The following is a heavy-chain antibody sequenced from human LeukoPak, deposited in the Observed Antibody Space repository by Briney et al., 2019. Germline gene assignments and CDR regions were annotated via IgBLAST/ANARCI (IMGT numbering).Heavy chain of an antibody. J-gene: IGHJ4*02. V-gene: IGHV3-66*01. CDR1: GFTVSNNY. D-gene: IGHD6-19*01. CDR3: ARDLSPYSSGWFDY. CDR2: TYSGGTT. Sequence: PGGSLRLSCAASGFTVSNNYMNWVRQAPGKGLEWVSVTYSGGTTKYADSVKGRFTVSRDNSKNTLFLQMNSLRAEDTAVYYCARDLSPYSSGWFDYWGQGTLVTVSS.